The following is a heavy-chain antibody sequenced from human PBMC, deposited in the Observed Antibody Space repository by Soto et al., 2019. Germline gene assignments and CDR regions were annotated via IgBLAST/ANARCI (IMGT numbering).Heavy chain of an antibody. V-gene: IGHV3-23*01. CDR3: VKDLEDGELPPRHYGMDV. CDR1: GLTFSSYA. Sequence: GGSLRLSCAASGLTFSSYAMSWVRQAPGKGLEWVSSISGRGGRTFYTDSVKGRFTISRDNSKNTLFLQMSSLRAEDTPLFYFVKDLEDGELPPRHYGMDVWGLGTTVTVSS. CDR2: ISGRGGRT. J-gene: IGHJ6*02. D-gene: IGHD3-10*01.